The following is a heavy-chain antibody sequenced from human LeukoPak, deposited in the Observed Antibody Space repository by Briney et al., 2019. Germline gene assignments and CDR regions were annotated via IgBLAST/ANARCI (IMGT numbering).Heavy chain of an antibody. J-gene: IGHJ4*02. CDR2: INAGNGNT. Sequence: ASVKVSCKASGYTFTSYAMHWVRQAPGQRLEWMGWINAGNGNTKYSQKFQGRVTITRDTSASTAYMELGSLRSEDSAVYYCARYCSSTSCPTYYFDYWGQGTLVTVSS. CDR3: ARYCSSTSCPTYYFDY. D-gene: IGHD2-2*01. CDR1: GYTFTSYA. V-gene: IGHV1-3*01.